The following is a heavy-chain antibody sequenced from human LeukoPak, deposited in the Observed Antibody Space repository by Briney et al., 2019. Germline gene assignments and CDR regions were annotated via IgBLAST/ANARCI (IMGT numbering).Heavy chain of an antibody. CDR2: ISAYNGNT. Sequence: ASVKVSCKASGGTFSSYAISWVRQAPGQGLEWMGWISAYNGNTNYAQKLQGRVTMTTDTSTSTAYMELRSLRSDDTAVYYCARGYDFWSGHDYWGQGTLVTVSS. CDR3: ARGYDFWSGHDY. V-gene: IGHV1-18*01. D-gene: IGHD3-3*01. J-gene: IGHJ4*02. CDR1: GGTFSSYA.